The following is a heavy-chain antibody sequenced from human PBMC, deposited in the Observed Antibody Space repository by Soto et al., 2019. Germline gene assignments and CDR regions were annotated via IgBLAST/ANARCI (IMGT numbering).Heavy chain of an antibody. V-gene: IGHV6-1*01. J-gene: IGHJ3*02. CDR2: TYYRSKWYN. CDR1: GDSLSSNS. Sequence: LSQTLSLTCAISGDSLSSNSWNWIRQSPSRGLEWLGRTYYRSKWYNDYAISVKSRITINPDTSRTQFSLQLNSVTPEDTAVYYCARGVAMIVVVNSLDFEAFDIWGQGTMVTVSS. CDR3: ARGVAMIVVVNSLDFEAFDI. D-gene: IGHD3-22*01.